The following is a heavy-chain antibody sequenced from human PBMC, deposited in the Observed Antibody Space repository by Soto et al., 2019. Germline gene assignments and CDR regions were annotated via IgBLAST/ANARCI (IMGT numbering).Heavy chain of an antibody. Sequence: QITLKESSPTLVKPTQTLTLTCTFSGFSFSTSGVGVGWIRQPPGKALEWLALISWDGDQRYSPSLKRRLTITKDTAKNPVLLTLTNMDPVDTATYYCVHSYHDPNAYYYYFHYWGQGTLVTVSS. CDR3: VHSYHDPNAYYYYFHY. V-gene: IGHV2-5*02. J-gene: IGHJ4*02. D-gene: IGHD3-22*01. CDR1: GFSFSTSGVG. CDR2: ISWDGDQ.